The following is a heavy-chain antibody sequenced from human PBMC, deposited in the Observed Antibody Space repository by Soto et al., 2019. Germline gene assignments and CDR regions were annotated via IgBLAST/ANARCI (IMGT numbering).Heavy chain of an antibody. CDR3: ARELDY. Sequence: SETLSLTCTVSGASISGYYWSWIRQPPGKGLEWIGYIYYSGSTNYNPSLKSRVTISVDTSKNQFSLKLSSVTAADTAVYYCARELDYWGQGTLVTVSS. J-gene: IGHJ4*02. V-gene: IGHV4-59*01. CDR1: GASISGYY. CDR2: IYYSGST.